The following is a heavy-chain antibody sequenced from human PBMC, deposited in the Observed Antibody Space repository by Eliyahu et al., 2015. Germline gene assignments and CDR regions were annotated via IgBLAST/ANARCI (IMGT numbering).Heavy chain of an antibody. CDR2: ISYDGSNE. CDR1: GFXFRSYA. CDR3: AKSYRRLTMQISAFDI. J-gene: IGHJ3*02. Sequence: QVQLVDSGGGVVQPGRSLRLSCAASGFXFRSYAMHWVRQAPGKGLEWVAVISYDGSNEHYADSVKGRFTISRDNSKNTLYLQMNSLRAEDTAVYYCAKSYRRLTMQISAFDIWGQGTMVTVSA. D-gene: IGHD1-14*01. V-gene: IGHV3-30*18.